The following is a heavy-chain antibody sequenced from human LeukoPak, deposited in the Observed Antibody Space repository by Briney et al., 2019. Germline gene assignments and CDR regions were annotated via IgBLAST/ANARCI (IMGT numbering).Heavy chain of an antibody. Sequence: PSETLSLTCTVSSASITSSPYFWGWIRQSPGKGLEWIGYIYYSGSTNYNPSLKSRVTMSVDTSKNQFSLKLSSVTAADTAVYYCARDRGTWNDDGFDYWGQGTLVTVSS. D-gene: IGHD1-1*01. J-gene: IGHJ4*02. V-gene: IGHV4-61*05. CDR3: ARDRGTWNDDGFDY. CDR1: SASITSSPYF. CDR2: IYYSGST.